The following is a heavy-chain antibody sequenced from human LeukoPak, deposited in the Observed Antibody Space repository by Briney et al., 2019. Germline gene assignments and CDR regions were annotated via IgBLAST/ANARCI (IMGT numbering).Heavy chain of an antibody. Sequence: SETLSLTCTVSGGSISTYYWSWIRQPPGNGLEWIGYIYYTGSTNYNPSLKSRVTISVDTSKNQFSLKLSPVTAADTAVYYCARRPHTGYSGDWGPHDYYYGMNVWGQGTTVTVSS. CDR1: GGSISTYY. V-gene: IGHV4-59*08. CDR2: IYYTGST. CDR3: ARRPHTGYSGDWGPHDYYYGMNV. J-gene: IGHJ6*02. D-gene: IGHD6-19*01.